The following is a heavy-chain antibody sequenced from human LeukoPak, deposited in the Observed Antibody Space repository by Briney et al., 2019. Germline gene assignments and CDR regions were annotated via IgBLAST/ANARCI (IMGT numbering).Heavy chain of an antibody. V-gene: IGHV3-48*03. Sequence: GGSLRLSCVASGFIFSSYEMNWVRQTPGKGLEWLAHISSSGNSIYYADSVRGRFTISRDNAKNSLYLQMNRLRAEDTAVYSCAELGITMIGGVWGKGTTVTISS. CDR3: AELGITMIGGV. D-gene: IGHD3-10*02. CDR2: ISSSGNSI. CDR1: GFIFSSYE. J-gene: IGHJ6*04.